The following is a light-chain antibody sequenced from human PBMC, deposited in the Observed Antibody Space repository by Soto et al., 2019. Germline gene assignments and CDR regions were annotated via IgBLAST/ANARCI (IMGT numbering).Light chain of an antibody. CDR1: QSVSSS. CDR2: SAS. Sequence: EIVMTQSPATLSMSPWETATLSCRASQSVSSSLAWYQQNPGQAPRLLIYSASTRATGIPARFSGSGSGTEFTLTISSLQSEDFAVYYCQQYDDWPPSTFGQGTKVDIK. J-gene: IGKJ1*01. CDR3: QQYDDWPPST. V-gene: IGKV3-15*01.